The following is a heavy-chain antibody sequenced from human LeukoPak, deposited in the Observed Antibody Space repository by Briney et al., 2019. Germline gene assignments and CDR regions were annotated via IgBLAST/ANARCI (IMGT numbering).Heavy chain of an antibody. V-gene: IGHV6-1*01. Sequence: SQTLSLTCAISGDSVSNNTTAWNWIRQPPSRGLEWLGRTYYRSKWDNDYAVSVKSRMTISPDTSKNQFSLQLNSVTAEDTAVYYCARGVLGFDYWGQGTLVTVS. J-gene: IGHJ4*02. CDR1: GDSVSNNTTA. CDR2: TYYRSKWDN. CDR3: ARGVLGFDY. D-gene: IGHD6-13*01.